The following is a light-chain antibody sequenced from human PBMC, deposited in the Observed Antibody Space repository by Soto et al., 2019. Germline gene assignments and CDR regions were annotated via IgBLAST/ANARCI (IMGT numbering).Light chain of an antibody. CDR1: SSDVGNYKY. Sequence: QSVLTQPASVSGSPGQSITISCTGTSSDVGNYKYVSWYQQHPGKAPKLMIYEVSNRPSGVSNRFSGSKSGNTASLTISGLQAEDETDYYCCSYTSSGTYVFGTGTKRTVL. J-gene: IGLJ1*01. CDR2: EVS. CDR3: CSYTSSGTYV. V-gene: IGLV2-14*01.